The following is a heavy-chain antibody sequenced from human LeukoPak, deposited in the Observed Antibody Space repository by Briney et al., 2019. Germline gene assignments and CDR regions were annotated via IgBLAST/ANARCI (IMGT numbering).Heavy chain of an antibody. V-gene: IGHV4-39*01. CDR2: IYYSGST. D-gene: IGHD3-3*01. CDR3: VTPPSGY. Sequence: WVRQPPGKGLEWIGSIYYSGSTYYNPSLKSRVTISVDTSKNQFSLKLSSVTAADTAVYYCVTPPSGYWGQGTLVTVSS. J-gene: IGHJ4*02.